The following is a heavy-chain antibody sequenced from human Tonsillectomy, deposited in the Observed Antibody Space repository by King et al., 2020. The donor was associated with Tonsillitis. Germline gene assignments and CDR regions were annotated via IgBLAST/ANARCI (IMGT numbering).Heavy chain of an antibody. CDR1: GFTFSSYA. CDR3: ARDHWLAHSSLPRFDY. CDR2: ISYDGSNK. V-gene: IGHV3-30*04. Sequence: QLVQSGGGVVQPGRSLRLSCAASGFTFSSYAMHWVRQAPGKGLEWVAVISYDGSNKYYADSVKGRFTISRDNSKNTLYLQMNSLRAEDTAVYYCARDHWLAHSSLPRFDYWGQGTLVTVSS. D-gene: IGHD3-16*02. J-gene: IGHJ4*02.